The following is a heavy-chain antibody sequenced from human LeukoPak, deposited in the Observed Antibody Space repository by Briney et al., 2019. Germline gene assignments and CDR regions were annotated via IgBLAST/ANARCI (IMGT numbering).Heavy chain of an antibody. V-gene: IGHV3-7*01. D-gene: IGHD6-13*01. CDR1: GFTFSSYW. Sequence: GGSLRLSCAASGFTFSSYWMSWVRQAPGKGLEWVANIKQDGSEKYYVDSVKGRFTISRDNAKNSLYLQMNSLRVEDTAVYYCARKAAAGKSYYFDYWGQGTLVTVSS. CDR2: IKQDGSEK. CDR3: ARKAAAGKSYYFDY. J-gene: IGHJ4*02.